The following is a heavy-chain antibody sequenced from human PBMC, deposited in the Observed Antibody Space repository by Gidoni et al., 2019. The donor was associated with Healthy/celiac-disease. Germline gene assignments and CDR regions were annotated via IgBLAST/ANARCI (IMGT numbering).Heavy chain of an antibody. CDR1: GFTFSSYG. Sequence: QVQLVEPGGGVVQPGRPLSLPCAASGFTFSSYGIHWVRQAPGKGLEWVAVISYDGSNKYYANSVKSRFTISRDNSKNTLYLQMNSLRAEDTAVYYCAKGYNWNYGGIDYWGQGTLVTVSS. J-gene: IGHJ4*02. D-gene: IGHD1-7*01. CDR3: AKGYNWNYGGIDY. CDR2: ISYDGSNK. V-gene: IGHV3-30*18.